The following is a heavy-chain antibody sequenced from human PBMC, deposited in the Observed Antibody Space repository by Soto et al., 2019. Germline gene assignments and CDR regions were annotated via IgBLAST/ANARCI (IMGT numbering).Heavy chain of an antibody. Sequence: QVQLVQSGAEVMRPGASVKISRKSSGYTFTSYAISWVRQAPGQGLEWMGGISAYNGNTHYAQKFQGRVTMTTDTSTSTAYMELRSLRSDDTAVYYCARGGVVRFCSGGNCYSGIDNWFDPWGQGTLVTVSS. CDR3: ARGGVVRFCSGGNCYSGIDNWFDP. V-gene: IGHV1-18*01. CDR1: GYTFTSYA. D-gene: IGHD2-15*01. J-gene: IGHJ5*02. CDR2: ISAYNGNT.